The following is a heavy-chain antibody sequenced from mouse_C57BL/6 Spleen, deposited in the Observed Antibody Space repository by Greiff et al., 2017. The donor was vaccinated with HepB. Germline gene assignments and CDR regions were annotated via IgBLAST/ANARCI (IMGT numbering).Heavy chain of an antibody. CDR3: TRGYGYDGGLGY. CDR2: ISSGGDYI. D-gene: IGHD2-2*01. J-gene: IGHJ2*01. CDR1: GFTFSSYA. V-gene: IGHV5-9-1*02. Sequence: EVKLVESGEGLVKPGGSLKLSCAASGFTFSSYAMSWVRQTPEKRLEWVAYISSGGDYIYYADTVKGRFTISRDNARNTLYLQMSSLKSEDTAMYYCTRGYGYDGGLGYWGQGTTLTVSS.